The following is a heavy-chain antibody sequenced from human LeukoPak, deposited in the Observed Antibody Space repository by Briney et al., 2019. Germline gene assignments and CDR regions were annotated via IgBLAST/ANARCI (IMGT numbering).Heavy chain of an antibody. J-gene: IGHJ4*02. Sequence: PSETLSLTCAVYGGSFSGYYWSWIRQPPGKGLEWIGEINHSGSTNYNPSLKSRVTISVDTSKNQFSLKLSSVTAADTAVYYCARADFWSGFPTKYFDYWGQGTLVTVSS. D-gene: IGHD3-3*01. CDR2: INHSGST. V-gene: IGHV4-34*01. CDR1: GGSFSGYY. CDR3: ARADFWSGFPTKYFDY.